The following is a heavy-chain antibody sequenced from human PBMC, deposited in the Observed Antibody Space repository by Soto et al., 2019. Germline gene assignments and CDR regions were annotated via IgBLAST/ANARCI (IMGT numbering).Heavy chain of an antibody. Sequence: QVQLQESGPGLVKPSETLSLTCTVSGGSISSYYWSWIRQPPGKGLEWIGYIYYSGSTNYNPSLKSRVTIQVDTSKNQFSLKLSSVTAADTAVYYCARRWGRTFDYWGQGTLVTVSS. J-gene: IGHJ4*02. V-gene: IGHV4-59*08. CDR2: IYYSGST. CDR3: ARRWGRTFDY. D-gene: IGHD7-27*01. CDR1: GGSISSYY.